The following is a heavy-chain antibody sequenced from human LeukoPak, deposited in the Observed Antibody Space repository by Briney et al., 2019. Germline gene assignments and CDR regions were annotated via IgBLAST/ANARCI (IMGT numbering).Heavy chain of an antibody. D-gene: IGHD2-2*01. CDR1: GDSVSSNSAA. J-gene: IGHJ3*02. CDR2: TYYRSKWYN. Sequence: SQTLSLTCAISGDSVSSNSAAWNWLRQSPSRGLEWLGRTYYRSKWYNDYAVSVKSRLTINPDTSKNQFSLQLNSVTPEDTAVYYCARQGYCSITSCLRDAFDIWGQGTMVTVSS. CDR3: ARQGYCSITSCLRDAFDI. V-gene: IGHV6-1*01.